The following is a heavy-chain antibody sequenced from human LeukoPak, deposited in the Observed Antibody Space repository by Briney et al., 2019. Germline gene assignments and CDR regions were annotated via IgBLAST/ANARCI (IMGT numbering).Heavy chain of an antibody. Sequence: GASVKVSCKASGYTFTSYGISWVRQAPGQGLEWMGRINPNSGGTNYAQKFQGRVTMTRDTSISTAYMELSRLRSDDTAVYYCARLGCSSTSCRSDFDYWGQGTLVTVSS. CDR1: GYTFTSYG. CDR2: INPNSGGT. CDR3: ARLGCSSTSCRSDFDY. D-gene: IGHD2-2*01. V-gene: IGHV1-2*06. J-gene: IGHJ4*02.